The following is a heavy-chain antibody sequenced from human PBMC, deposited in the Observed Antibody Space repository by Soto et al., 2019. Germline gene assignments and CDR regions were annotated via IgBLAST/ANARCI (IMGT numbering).Heavy chain of an antibody. Sequence: GGSLRLSCAASGFTFSSYWMHCVRQAPGKGLVWVSRINSDGSSTSYADSVKGRFTISRDNAKNTLYLQMNSLRAEDTAVYYCARVGGYCSGGSCYYGISYYYYYMDVWGKGTTVTVSS. D-gene: IGHD2-15*01. CDR1: GFTFSSYW. CDR3: ARVGGYCSGGSCYYGISYYYYYMDV. J-gene: IGHJ6*03. V-gene: IGHV3-74*01. CDR2: INSDGSST.